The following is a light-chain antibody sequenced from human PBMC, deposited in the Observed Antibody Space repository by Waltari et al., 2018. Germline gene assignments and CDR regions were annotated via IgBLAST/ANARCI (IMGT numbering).Light chain of an antibody. V-gene: IGLV2-14*03. CDR3: SSFTTRNTWV. J-gene: IGLJ3*02. CDR2: DVS. Sequence: QSALTQPASVSGSPGQSITISCTGTSSDIGYYNYVSWYQHHPGTAPTLMIYDVSNRPSGFSNRVSGSNAGDTASLTISGLQAEDEAEYYCSSFTTRNTWVFGGGTKLTVL. CDR1: SSDIGYYNY.